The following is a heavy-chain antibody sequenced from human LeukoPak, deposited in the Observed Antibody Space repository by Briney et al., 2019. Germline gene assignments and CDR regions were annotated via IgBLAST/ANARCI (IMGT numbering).Heavy chain of an antibody. V-gene: IGHV4-34*01. J-gene: IGHJ6*03. D-gene: IGHD6-6*01. CDR3: ARECIAARRGHYYYYMDV. CDR2: INHSGST. Sequence: SETLSLTCAVYGGSFSGYYWSWIRQPPGKGLEWIGEINHSGSTNYNPSLKSRVTISVDTSKNQFSLKLSSVTAADTAVYYCARECIAARRGHYYYYMDVWGKGTTVTVSS. CDR1: GGSFSGYY.